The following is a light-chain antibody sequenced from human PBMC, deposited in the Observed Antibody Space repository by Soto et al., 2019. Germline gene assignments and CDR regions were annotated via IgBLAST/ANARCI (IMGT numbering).Light chain of an antibody. CDR3: SSYTSSNTLNYV. CDR2: EVS. V-gene: IGLV2-14*01. CDR1: SSDVGGYNY. Sequence: QSVLTQPAAVSGSAGQSIAISCTGTSSDVGGYNYVSWYQQHPGKAPKLMIYEVSSRPSGVSNRFSGSKSGNTASLTISGLQAEDEADYYCSSYTSSNTLNYVFGTGTKVTVL. J-gene: IGLJ1*01.